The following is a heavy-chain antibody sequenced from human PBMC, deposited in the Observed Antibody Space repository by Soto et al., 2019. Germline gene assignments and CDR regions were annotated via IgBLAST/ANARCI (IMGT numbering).Heavy chain of an antibody. V-gene: IGHV4-59*01. CDR1: GGSISSYY. J-gene: IGHJ5*02. CDR3: ARDSHSSGSVRDDNWFDP. Sequence: SETLSLTCTVSGGSISSYYWSWIRQPPGKGLEWIGYIYYSGSTNYNPSLKSRVTISVDTSKNQFSLKLSSVTAADTAVYYCARDSHSSGSVRDDNWFDPWGQGTLVTVSS. D-gene: IGHD3-22*01. CDR2: IYYSGST.